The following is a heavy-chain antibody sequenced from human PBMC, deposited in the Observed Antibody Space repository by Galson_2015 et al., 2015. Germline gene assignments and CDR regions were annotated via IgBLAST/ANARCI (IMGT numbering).Heavy chain of an antibody. Sequence: SLRLSCAASGLTFSSYGMHWVRQAPGKGLEWVAVISYDGSNKYYADSVKGRFTFSRDNSKNTLYLQMNSLRAEDTAVYYCAKDTRPSMVRGSTFDYWGQGTLVTVSP. D-gene: IGHD3-10*01. V-gene: IGHV3-30*18. CDR3: AKDTRPSMVRGSTFDY. J-gene: IGHJ4*02. CDR1: GLTFSSYG. CDR2: ISYDGSNK.